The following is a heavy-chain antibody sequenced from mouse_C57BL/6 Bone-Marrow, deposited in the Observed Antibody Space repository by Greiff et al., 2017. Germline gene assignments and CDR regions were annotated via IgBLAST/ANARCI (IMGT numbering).Heavy chain of an antibody. CDR3: TRGNYYGYYAMDY. CDR2: IYPGNSDT. Sequence: EVQLQQSGTVLARPGASVKMSCKTSGYTFTSYWMHWVKQRPGQGLEWIGAIYPGNSDTSSNQKFKGKAKLTAVTSASTTYMELSSLTNEDSAVYYCTRGNYYGYYAMDYWGQGTSVTVSS. V-gene: IGHV1-5*01. CDR1: GYTFTSYW. J-gene: IGHJ4*01. D-gene: IGHD1-1*01.